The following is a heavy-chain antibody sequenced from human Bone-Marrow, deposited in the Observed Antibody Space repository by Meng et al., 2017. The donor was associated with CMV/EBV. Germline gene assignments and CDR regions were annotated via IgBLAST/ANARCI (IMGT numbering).Heavy chain of an antibody. CDR2: IYYSGST. CDR1: GGSISRSSYY. J-gene: IGHJ6*02. CDR3: ARDRLRVLEWPLKPWYYYYGMDV. V-gene: IGHV4-39*07. D-gene: IGHD3-3*01. Sequence: SETLSLTCTVAGGSISRSSYYWGWIRQPPGKGREWIGRIYYSGSTYYNPSLKSRVTISVDTSKNQCSLKLSSVTAADTAVYYCARDRLRVLEWPLKPWYYYYGMDVWGQGTTVTVSS.